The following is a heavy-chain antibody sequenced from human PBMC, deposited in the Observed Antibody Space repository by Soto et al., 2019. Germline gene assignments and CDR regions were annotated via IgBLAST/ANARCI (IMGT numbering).Heavy chain of an antibody. D-gene: IGHD3-9*01. Sequence: EVQLLESGGGFVHPGGSLRLSCAASGFTFSNYAMSWVRQAPGRGLEWVSAISGSGGSTYYSDSVKGRFTISRDNSKNTLSLQVNSLNAEDTALYYCAKPYYEILTGYSPFDSWCQGTLVTVSS. V-gene: IGHV3-23*01. CDR1: GFTFSNYA. CDR2: ISGSGGST. J-gene: IGHJ4*02. CDR3: AKPYYEILTGYSPFDS.